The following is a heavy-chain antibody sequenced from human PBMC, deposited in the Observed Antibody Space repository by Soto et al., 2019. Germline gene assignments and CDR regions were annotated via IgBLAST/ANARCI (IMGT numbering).Heavy chain of an antibody. J-gene: IGHJ6*01. CDR3: ARHMRLGPEHYYYGMDV. V-gene: IGHV5-51*01. CDR2: IYPGDSDT. Sequence: GESLKISCKGSGYSFTSYWIGWVRQMPGKGLEWMGIIYPGDSDTRYSPSFQGQVTISADKSISTAYLQWSSLKASDTAMYYCARHMRLGPEHYYYGMDVCGQRTTVTGSS. CDR1: GYSFTSYW. D-gene: IGHD3-16*01.